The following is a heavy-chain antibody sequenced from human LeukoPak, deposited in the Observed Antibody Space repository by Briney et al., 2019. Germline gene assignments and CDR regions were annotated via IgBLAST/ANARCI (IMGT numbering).Heavy chain of an antibody. D-gene: IGHD4-11*01. CDR1: GGSISSYY. Sequence: PSETLSLTCTVSGGSISSYYWSWIRQPPGKGPEWIGYIYDSGSTNYNPSLKSRVTISVDTSKNHFSLRLSSVTAADTAVYYCARHRYAVTTFDYWGQGTLVTVSS. J-gene: IGHJ4*02. V-gene: IGHV4-59*08. CDR2: IYDSGST. CDR3: ARHRYAVTTFDY.